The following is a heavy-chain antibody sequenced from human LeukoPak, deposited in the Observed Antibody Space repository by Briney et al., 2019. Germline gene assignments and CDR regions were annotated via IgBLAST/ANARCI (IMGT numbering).Heavy chain of an antibody. D-gene: IGHD3-22*01. CDR2: INSDGSST. J-gene: IGHJ4*02. V-gene: IGHV3-74*01. CDR3: ARGRYYYDSSGYQSLKY. CDR1: GFTFSSYW. Sequence: PGGSLRLSCAASGFTFSSYWMHWVRQAPGKGLVWVLRINSDGSSTSYADSVKGRFTISRDNAKNTLYLQMNSLRAEDTAVYYCARGRYYYDSSGYQSLKYWGQGTLVTVSS.